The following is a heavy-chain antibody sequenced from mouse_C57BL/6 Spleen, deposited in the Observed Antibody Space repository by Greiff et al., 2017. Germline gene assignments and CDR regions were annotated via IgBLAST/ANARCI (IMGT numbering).Heavy chain of an antibody. J-gene: IGHJ2*01. CDR2: IYPGNSDT. D-gene: IGHD1-1*01. V-gene: IGHV1-5*01. Sequence: EVQGVESGTVLARPGASVKMSCKTSGYTFTSYWMHWVKQRPGQGLEWIGAIYPGNSDTSYNQKFKGKAKLTAVTSASTAYMELSSLTNGDPAVYYCTNYYGGSYDYFDYWGQGTTLTVSS. CDR1: GYTFTSYW. CDR3: TNYYGGSYDYFDY.